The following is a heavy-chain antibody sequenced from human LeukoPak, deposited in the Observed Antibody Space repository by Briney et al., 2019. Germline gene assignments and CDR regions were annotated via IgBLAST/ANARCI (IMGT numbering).Heavy chain of an antibody. CDR3: ARGLVTIFGVVPHGMDV. Sequence: ASVKVSCKASGYTFTSHDINWVRQAIGQGLEWMGWMNPNSGNTGYAQKFQGRVTMTRNTSISTAYMELSSLRSEDTAVYYCARGLVTIFGVVPHGMDVWGQGTTVTVSS. V-gene: IGHV1-8*01. CDR2: MNPNSGNT. D-gene: IGHD3-3*01. J-gene: IGHJ6*02. CDR1: GYTFTSHD.